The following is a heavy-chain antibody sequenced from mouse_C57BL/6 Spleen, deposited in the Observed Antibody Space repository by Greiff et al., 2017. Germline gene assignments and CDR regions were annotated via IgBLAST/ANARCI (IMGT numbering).Heavy chain of an antibody. V-gene: IGHV5-4*01. Sequence: EVKVVESGGGLVKPGGSLKLSCAASGFTFSSYAMSWVRQTPEKRLEWVATISDGGSYTYYPDNVKGRFTISRDNAKNNLYLQMSHLKSEDTAMYYWARDDYDEEGAMDYWGQGTSVTVSS. J-gene: IGHJ4*01. CDR3: ARDDYDEEGAMDY. CDR2: ISDGGSYT. CDR1: GFTFSSYA. D-gene: IGHD2-4*01.